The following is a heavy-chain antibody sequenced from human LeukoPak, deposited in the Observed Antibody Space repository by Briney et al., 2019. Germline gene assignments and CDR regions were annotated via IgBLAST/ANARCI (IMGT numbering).Heavy chain of an antibody. V-gene: IGHV3-30*03. D-gene: IGHD3-10*01. CDR2: MSYDGRYR. J-gene: IGHJ4*01. CDR1: GFTFDVYA. CDR3: ARSELYYGSESYYHLDY. Sequence: GGSLRLSCTTSGFTFDVYAMHWVRQAPGKGLEWVAVMSYDGRYRYYADSAKGRFTISRDNSKRTLYLEMSSLRPEDTALYYCARSELYYGSESYYHLDYWGHGTVVTVSS.